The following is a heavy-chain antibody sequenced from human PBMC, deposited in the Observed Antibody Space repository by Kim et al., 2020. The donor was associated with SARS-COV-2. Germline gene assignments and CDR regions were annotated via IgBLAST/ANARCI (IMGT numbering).Heavy chain of an antibody. V-gene: IGHV4-34*01. Sequence: SETLSLTCAVYGDSSSAYYWSWIRQPPGKGLEWVGEINRGGGTNYNPSLESRLTISIDTSKNHFSLKLSSVTAADTAVYYCARFLNDCSSASCYHYWFDPWGPGTLVTVSS. CDR3: ARFLNDCSSASCYHYWFDP. CDR2: INRGGGT. D-gene: IGHD2-2*01. J-gene: IGHJ5*02. CDR1: GDSSSAYY.